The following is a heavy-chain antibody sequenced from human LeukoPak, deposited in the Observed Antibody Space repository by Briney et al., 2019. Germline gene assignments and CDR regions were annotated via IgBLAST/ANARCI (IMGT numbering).Heavy chain of an antibody. D-gene: IGHD6-13*01. CDR3: ARGRVAAAGRRLNDY. V-gene: IGHV1-8*02. CDR2: MNPNSGNT. J-gene: IGHJ4*02. Sequence: ASVKVSCKASGYTFTGYYLHWVRQAPGQGLEWMGWMNPNSGNTGYAQKFQGRVTMTRNTSISTAYMELSSLRSEDTAVYYCARGRVAAAGRRLNDYWGQGTLVTVSS. CDR1: GYTFTGYY.